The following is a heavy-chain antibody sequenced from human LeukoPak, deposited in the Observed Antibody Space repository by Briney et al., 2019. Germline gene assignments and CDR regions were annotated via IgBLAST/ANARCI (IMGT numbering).Heavy chain of an antibody. CDR1: GGSISSSSYY. CDR2: IYYSGST. V-gene: IGHV4-39*07. J-gene: IGHJ4*02. Sequence: PSETLSLTCTVSGGSISSSSYYWGWIRQPPGKGLEWIGSIYYSGSTYYNPSLKSRVTISVDTSKNQFYLKLSSVTAADTAVYYCARAYPRGAPFDYWGQGTLVTVSS. CDR3: ARAYPRGAPFDY.